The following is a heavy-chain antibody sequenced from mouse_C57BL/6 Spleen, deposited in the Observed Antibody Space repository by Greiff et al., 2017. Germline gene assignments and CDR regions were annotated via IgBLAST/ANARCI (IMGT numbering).Heavy chain of an antibody. CDR2: ISYDGSN. J-gene: IGHJ2*01. V-gene: IGHV3-6*01. Sequence: EVKLQESGPGLVKPSQSLSLTCSVTGYSITSGYYWNWIRQFPGNKLEWMGYISYDGSNHYNPSLKNQTSITRDTSTNQFFLELNSVTTGDTATYYCASLSYYFDYWGQGTTLTVSS. CDR1: GYSITSGYY. CDR3: ASLSYYFDY.